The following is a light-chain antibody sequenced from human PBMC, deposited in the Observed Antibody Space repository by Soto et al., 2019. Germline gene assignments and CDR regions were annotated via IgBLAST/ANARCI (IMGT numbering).Light chain of an antibody. CDR1: QSVSSD. V-gene: IGKV3-15*01. J-gene: IGKJ2*01. Sequence: DMVMTQSPATLSVSPGERATLSCRATQSVSSDLAWYQQKPGQAPRLLIYGASTRATDIAGRFSGSGSGTEFTLTISSLQSEDSAVYHCQQYANWPPTFGQGTKLEI. CDR2: GAS. CDR3: QQYANWPPT.